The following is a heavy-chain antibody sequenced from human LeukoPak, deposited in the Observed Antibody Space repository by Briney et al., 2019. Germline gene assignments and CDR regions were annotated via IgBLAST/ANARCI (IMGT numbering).Heavy chain of an antibody. J-gene: IGHJ4*02. Sequence: GASVKVSCKASGYTFTSYGISWVRQAPGQGLKWMGWISAYKGNTNYAQKLQGRVTMTTETYTSTAYMELRSLRSDDTAVYYCARDGDPKYYYDSRGYYSYWGQGTLVTVSS. CDR1: GYTFTSYG. CDR2: ISAYKGNT. D-gene: IGHD3-22*01. V-gene: IGHV1-18*01. CDR3: ARDGDPKYYYDSRGYYSY.